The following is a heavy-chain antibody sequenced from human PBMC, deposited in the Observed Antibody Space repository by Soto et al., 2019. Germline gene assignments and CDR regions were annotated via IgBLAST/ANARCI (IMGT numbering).Heavy chain of an antibody. J-gene: IGHJ4*02. CDR2: INAGDNTT. D-gene: IGHD3-10*01. CDR1: GYTFTCYA. CDR3: ARDPGEWFGEFYFDY. V-gene: IGHV1-3*01. Sequence: GASVKVSCKVSGYTFTCYAVYWLRQAPGQTFEWLGWINAGDNTTKYSRNFQGRVTITKDSSATTSYMELSRLRDEDTAVYYCARDPGEWFGEFYFDYWGQGTLVTVSS.